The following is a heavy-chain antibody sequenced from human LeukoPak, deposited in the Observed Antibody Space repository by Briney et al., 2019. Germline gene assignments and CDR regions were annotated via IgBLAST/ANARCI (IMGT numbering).Heavy chain of an antibody. Sequence: GGSLRLSCAASGFTFDDYGMSWVRQAPGKGLEWLSGINWNGGSTGYADSVKGRFTISRDNAKNSLYLQMNSLRAEDTALYYCARGPTRYYYDSSGYYYSEYFQHWGQGTLVTVSS. V-gene: IGHV3-20*04. D-gene: IGHD3-22*01. CDR2: INWNGGST. J-gene: IGHJ1*01. CDR3: ARGPTRYYYDSSGYYYSEYFQH. CDR1: GFTFDDYG.